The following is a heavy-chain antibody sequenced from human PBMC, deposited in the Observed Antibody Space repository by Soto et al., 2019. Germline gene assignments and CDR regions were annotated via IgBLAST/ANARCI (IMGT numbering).Heavy chain of an antibody. CDR3: ARYAGSSWFDY. Sequence: SETLSLTCTVSSGSISTYYWSWTRQPPGKGLEWIGYIYYSGRTNYNPSLKSRVTISLDTSRNQFSLKLSSVTAADTAVYYCARYAGSSWFDYWGQGTLVTVSS. CDR2: IYYSGRT. D-gene: IGHD2-2*01. CDR1: SGSISTYY. V-gene: IGHV4-59*01. J-gene: IGHJ4*02.